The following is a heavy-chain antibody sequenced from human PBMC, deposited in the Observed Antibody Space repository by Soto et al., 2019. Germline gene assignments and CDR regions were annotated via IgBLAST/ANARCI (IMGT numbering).Heavy chain of an antibody. CDR1: GFTFSSYG. J-gene: IGHJ6*02. V-gene: IGHV3-33*01. Sequence: VQLVESGGGVVQPGGSLRLSCAASGFTFSSYGMHWVRQAPGKGLQWVALVWYDGSNQYYADSVKGRFTISRDNSKNPLHLQLNSLGAEDTAVYFCARDRQFWGGSYVVFAYKYGMDVWGQGTTVTVSS. CDR3: ARDRQFWGGSYVVFAYKYGMDV. D-gene: IGHD2-21*01. CDR2: VWYDGSNQ.